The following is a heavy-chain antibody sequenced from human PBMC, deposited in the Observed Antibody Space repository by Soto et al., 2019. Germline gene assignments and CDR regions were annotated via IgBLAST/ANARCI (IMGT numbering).Heavy chain of an antibody. V-gene: IGHV4-59*01. D-gene: IGHD6-19*01. CDR3: ARDLAVAGTGYFDS. J-gene: IGHJ4*02. CDR2: IYYSGST. CDR1: CGSISSYY. Sequence: SETLSLTCTVSCGSISSYYWSWIRQPPGKGLEWIGYIYYSGSTNYNPSLKSRVTISVDTSKNQFSLKVSSVTAADTAVYYCARDLAVAGTGYFDSWGQGTLVTAPQ.